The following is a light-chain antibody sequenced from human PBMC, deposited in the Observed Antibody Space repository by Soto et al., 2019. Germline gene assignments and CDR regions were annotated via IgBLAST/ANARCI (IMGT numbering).Light chain of an antibody. Sequence: DIQMTQSPSSLSASVGDRVTITCRASQSISSYLNWYQQKPGKAPKLLIYAASSLQSGVPSRFSGSGSGTDFTLTISSLQPEDFATYYFQQSYSTPYTFGEGTKRETK. J-gene: IGKJ2*01. CDR1: QSISSY. CDR2: AAS. V-gene: IGKV1-39*01. CDR3: QQSYSTPYT.